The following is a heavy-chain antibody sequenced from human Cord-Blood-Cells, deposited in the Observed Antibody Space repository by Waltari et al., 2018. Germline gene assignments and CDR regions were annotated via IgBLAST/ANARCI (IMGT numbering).Heavy chain of an antibody. CDR2: IYPGDSDT. CDR3: ARQRYYYDSSGYSYYFDY. J-gene: IGHJ4*02. Sequence: EVQLVQSGAEVKKPGESLKISCKGSGYSFTSYWLGWVRQMPGKGLEWMGIIYPGDSDTRYSPSFQGQVNISADKSISTAYLQWSSLKASDTAMYYCARQRYYYDSSGYSYYFDYWGQGTLVTVSS. CDR1: GYSFTSYW. D-gene: IGHD3-22*01. V-gene: IGHV5-51*01.